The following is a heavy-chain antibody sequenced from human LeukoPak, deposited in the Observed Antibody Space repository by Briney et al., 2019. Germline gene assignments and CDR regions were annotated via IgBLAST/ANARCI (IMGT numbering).Heavy chain of an antibody. J-gene: IGHJ4*02. D-gene: IGHD3-3*01. CDR2: INHSGST. Sequence: LSLTXXVYGGSXXGYYWSWIRQPPGKGLEWIGEINHSGSTNYNPSLKSRVTISVDTSKNQFSLKLSSVTAADTAVYYCARAFGVVSTDYWGQGTLVTVSS. CDR1: GGSXXGYY. V-gene: IGHV4-34*01. CDR3: ARAFGVVSTDY.